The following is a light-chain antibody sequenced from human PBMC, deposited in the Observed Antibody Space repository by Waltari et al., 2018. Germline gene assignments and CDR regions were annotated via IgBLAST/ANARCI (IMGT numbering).Light chain of an antibody. CDR1: ALPKQY. CDR3: QSGNSRGSYYV. V-gene: IGLV3-25*03. Sequence: SYELTQPPSVSVSPGQTARITCSGDALPKQYVYWYQQKPGQAPVLMIYKDNERPSGIPERFSCSSSGTTVTLTISGVQAEDEADYYCQSGNSRGSYYVFGTGTKVTVL. CDR2: KDN. J-gene: IGLJ1*01.